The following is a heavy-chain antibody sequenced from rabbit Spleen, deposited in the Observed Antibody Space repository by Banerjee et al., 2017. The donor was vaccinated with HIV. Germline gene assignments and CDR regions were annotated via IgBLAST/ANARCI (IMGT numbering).Heavy chain of an antibody. Sequence: QSLEESGGDLVKPGASLTLTCTASGFSFSSSDYMCWVRQAPGKGLEWIACIAGSSSAFTYFATWAKGRFTFSKTSSTTVTLQMTSLTAADTATYFCARDTGTSFSSYGMDLWGQGTLVTVS. CDR1: GFSFSSSDY. D-gene: IGHD8-1*01. CDR3: ARDTGTSFSSYGMDL. J-gene: IGHJ6*01. CDR2: IAGSSSAFT. V-gene: IGHV1S40*01.